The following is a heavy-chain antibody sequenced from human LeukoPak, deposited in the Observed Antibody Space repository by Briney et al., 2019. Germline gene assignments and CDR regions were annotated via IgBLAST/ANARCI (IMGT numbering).Heavy chain of an antibody. CDR2: IYPGGLT. V-gene: IGHV3-53*01. CDR3: ARLLELASITRAFDM. CDR1: GFSASTNY. J-gene: IGHJ3*02. D-gene: IGHD5-24*01. Sequence: PGGSLRLSCAGSGFSASTNYMSWVRQAPGKGLEWVSIIYPGGLTQYADSVRGQFTISRDISRNTLYLQMNSLRAEDTAVYYRARLLELASITRAFDMWGQGTLVTVSS.